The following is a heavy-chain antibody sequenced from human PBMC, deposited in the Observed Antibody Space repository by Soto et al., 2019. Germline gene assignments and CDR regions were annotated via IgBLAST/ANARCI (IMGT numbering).Heavy chain of an antibody. Sequence: QVQLVQSGAEVKKPGASVMLSCKASGYTFTSYYMHWVRQAPGQGLEWMGIINPDGGSTRYAQKFQGRVTMTRDTSTSTFYMALSSLRSEDTAVYYCAKAPRGGVIITTYSAHIDYWGQGTLVTVSS. CDR1: GYTFTSYY. CDR3: AKAPRGGVIITTYSAHIDY. V-gene: IGHV1-46*01. CDR2: INPDGGST. D-gene: IGHD3-3*01. J-gene: IGHJ4*02.